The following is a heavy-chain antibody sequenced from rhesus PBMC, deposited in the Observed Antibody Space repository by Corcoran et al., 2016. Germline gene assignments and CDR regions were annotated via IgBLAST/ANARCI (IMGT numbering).Heavy chain of an antibody. J-gene: IGHJ5-1*01. Sequence: EVHLVESGGGLVQPGGPLRLSCTASGFAFSNYDMSWVRQAPGKVLQWVSSIGSTSNYIYYADSVKGRFTISRDNAKNSLSLQMNSLTAEDTAVYYCTRYIVEAFKNRFDVWGPGVLVTVSS. CDR2: IGSTSNYI. V-gene: IGHV3S16*01. CDR1: GFAFSNYD. CDR3: TRYIVEAFKNRFDV. D-gene: IGHD2-15*01.